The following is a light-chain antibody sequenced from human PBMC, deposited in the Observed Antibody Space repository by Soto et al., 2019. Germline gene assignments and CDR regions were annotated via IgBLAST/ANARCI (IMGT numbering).Light chain of an antibody. CDR3: SSYTSSTTLV. CDR1: SSDVGGYNY. CDR2: EVS. V-gene: IGLV2-14*01. Sequence: QSALTQPASVSGSPGQSITISCTGSSSDVGGYNYVSWYQQYPDKAPKLLIYEVSNRPSGVSSRFSGSKSGNTASLTISGLRAEDETDYYCSSYTSSTTLVFGGGTKVTVL. J-gene: IGLJ3*02.